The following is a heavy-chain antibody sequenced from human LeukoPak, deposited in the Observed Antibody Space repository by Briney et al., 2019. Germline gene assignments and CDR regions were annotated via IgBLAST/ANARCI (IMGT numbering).Heavy chain of an antibody. Sequence: GESLKISCKGSGYSFTSYWIGWVRQMPGKGLEWMGIIYPGDSDTRYSPSFQGQVTISADKSISTAYLQWSSLKASDTAIYYCARVDTVMDHYYFHYLDVWGKGTTVTVSS. CDR1: GYSFTSYW. J-gene: IGHJ6*03. CDR2: IYPGDSDT. V-gene: IGHV5-51*01. CDR3: ARVDTVMDHYYFHYLDV. D-gene: IGHD5-18*01.